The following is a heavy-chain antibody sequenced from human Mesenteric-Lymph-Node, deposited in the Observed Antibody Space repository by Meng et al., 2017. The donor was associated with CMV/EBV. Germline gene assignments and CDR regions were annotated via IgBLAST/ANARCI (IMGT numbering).Heavy chain of an antibody. CDR2: ISSSSSYI. CDR1: YS. D-gene: IGHD3-3*01. J-gene: IGHJ5*02. V-gene: IGHV3-21*01. Sequence: YSINWVRQPPGKGLEWVSFISSSSSYIYSADSVKGRFTISRDNAKSSLHLQMNSLRVEATAVYYCARVMYYDFWSGYHEGNMPNWFDPWGQGTLVTVSS. CDR3: ARVMYYDFWSGYHEGNMPNWFDP.